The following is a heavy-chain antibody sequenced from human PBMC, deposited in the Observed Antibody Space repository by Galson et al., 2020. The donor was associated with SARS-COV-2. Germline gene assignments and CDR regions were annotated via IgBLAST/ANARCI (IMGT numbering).Heavy chain of an antibody. Sequence: GGSLRLSCAASGFTFSSYDMHWVRQATGKGLEWVSAIGTAGDTYYPGSVKGRFTISRENAKNSLYLQMNSLRAGDTAVYYCARGGLTYYYDSSGYYSYYYMDVWGKGTTVTVSS. V-gene: IGHV3-13*01. CDR3: ARGGLTYYYDSSGYYSYYYMDV. J-gene: IGHJ6*03. D-gene: IGHD3-22*01. CDR1: GFTFSSYD. CDR2: IGTAGDT.